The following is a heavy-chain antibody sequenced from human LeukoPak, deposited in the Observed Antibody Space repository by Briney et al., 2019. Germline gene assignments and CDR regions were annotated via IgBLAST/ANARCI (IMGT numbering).Heavy chain of an antibody. CDR2: ISTTSSTI. Sequence: GGSLRLSCAASGFTFSNYAMNWVRQAPGKGLEWVSYISTTSSTIYYADSVKGRFTISRDNAKNSLYLHLNSLRAEDTAVYYCAKAFGGVTDDWFDPWGQGTLVTVSS. D-gene: IGHD3-16*01. CDR3: AKAFGGVTDDWFDP. CDR1: GFTFSNYA. V-gene: IGHV3-48*01. J-gene: IGHJ5*02.